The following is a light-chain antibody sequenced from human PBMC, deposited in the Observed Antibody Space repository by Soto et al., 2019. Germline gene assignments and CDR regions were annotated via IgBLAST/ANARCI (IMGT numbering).Light chain of an antibody. CDR1: SSDVGGYNY. V-gene: IGLV2-14*03. CDR3: SSYTSSSTSVV. CDR2: DVS. Sequence: QSALTQPASVSGSPGQSITISCTGTSSDVGGYNYVCWYQHHPGKAPKLMIYDVSNRPSGVSDRFSGSKSGNTASLTISGLQAEDEADYYCSSYTSSSTSVVFGGGTKLTVL. J-gene: IGLJ2*01.